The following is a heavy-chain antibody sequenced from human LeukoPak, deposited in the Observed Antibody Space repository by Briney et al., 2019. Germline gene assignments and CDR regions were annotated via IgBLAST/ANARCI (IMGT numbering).Heavy chain of an antibody. CDR3: ARRAQSRTGLHVRSYYYYMDD. Sequence: SETLSLTCTVSGGSISSSSYYWGWIRQPPGKGLEWIGSIYYSGSTYYNPSPKSRVTISVDTSKNQFSLKLSSVTAADTAVYYCARRAQSRTGLHVRSYYYYMDDWGKGTTVTVSS. CDR1: GGSISSSSYY. D-gene: IGHD3-10*02. CDR2: IYYSGST. V-gene: IGHV4-39*01. J-gene: IGHJ6*03.